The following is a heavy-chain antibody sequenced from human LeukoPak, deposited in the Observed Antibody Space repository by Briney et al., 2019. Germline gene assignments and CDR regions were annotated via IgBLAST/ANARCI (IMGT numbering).Heavy chain of an antibody. CDR1: GGSFSGYY. CDR2: INHSGST. CDR3: ARGGTRRTIFGVGYST. Sequence: SETLSLTCAVYGGSFSGYYWSWIRQPPGKGLEWIGEINHSGSTNYNPSLKSRVTISVDTSKNQFSLKLSSVTAADTAVYYCARGGTRRTIFGVGYSTWGQGTLVTVSS. J-gene: IGHJ5*02. V-gene: IGHV4-34*01. D-gene: IGHD3-3*01.